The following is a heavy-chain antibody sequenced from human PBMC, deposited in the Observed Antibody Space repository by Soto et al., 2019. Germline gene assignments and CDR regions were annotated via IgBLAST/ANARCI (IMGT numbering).Heavy chain of an antibody. CDR2: ISYTGSA. J-gene: IGHJ4*02. CDR3: ATGGGWLQNSNLRGLYFDY. Sequence: WETLSLTCSVSGGSIRGSYCSWIRQPPENGLEWIASISYTGSATHNPSLKSRVSVSVDTTENQCSLKLTSVTAADTATYYCATGGGWLQNSNLRGLYFDYWGQGALVTVSS. V-gene: IGHV4-59*01. D-gene: IGHD6-19*01. CDR1: GGSIRGSY.